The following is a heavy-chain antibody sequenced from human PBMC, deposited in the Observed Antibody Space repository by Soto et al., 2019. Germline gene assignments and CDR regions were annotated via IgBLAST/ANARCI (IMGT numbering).Heavy chain of an antibody. D-gene: IGHD5-12*01. CDR1: GFTFSDHY. V-gene: IGHV3-72*01. J-gene: IGHJ4*02. Sequence: EVQLVESGGGLVQPGGSLRLSCAASGFTFSDHYMDWVRQSPGKGLEWVGRSRNKARSYTTDYAASVKGRFTISRDDSKSSVYLQMTRLKTEDTAVYYCGRGLPTTGFDYWGQGMLVTVSS. CDR2: SRNKARSYTT. CDR3: GRGLPTTGFDY.